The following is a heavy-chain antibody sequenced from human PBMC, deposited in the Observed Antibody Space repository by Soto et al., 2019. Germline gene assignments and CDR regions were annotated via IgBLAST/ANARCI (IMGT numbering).Heavy chain of an antibody. CDR2: ISYDGSNK. V-gene: IGHV3-30-3*01. J-gene: IGHJ6*02. D-gene: IGHD3-10*01. CDR3: ARDPQYYGSGIYLRYYYYYGMDV. Sequence: GGSLRLSCAASGFPFSSYAMHWVRQAPGKGLEWVAVISYDGSNKYYADSVKGRFTISRDNSKNTLYLQMNSLRAEDTAVYYCARDPQYYGSGIYLRYYYYYGMDVWGQGTTVTVSS. CDR1: GFPFSSYA.